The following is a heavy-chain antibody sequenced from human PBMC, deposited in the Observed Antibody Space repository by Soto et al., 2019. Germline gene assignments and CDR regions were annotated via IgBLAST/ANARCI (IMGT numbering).Heavy chain of an antibody. Sequence: QVQLVQSGAEVKKPGSSLKVSCKASGGTFSSHTISWVRLAPGQGLEWMGRTIPILGITNYAQNFQGRVTLTADTSTGAAYMELSSLSSGDLAVYVCGSSSDYSKFYYYGTEVWGQGTTVTVSS. D-gene: IGHD3-22*01. V-gene: IGHV1-69*02. CDR1: GGTFSSHT. CDR2: TIPILGIT. CDR3: GSSSDYSKFYYYGTEV. J-gene: IGHJ6*01.